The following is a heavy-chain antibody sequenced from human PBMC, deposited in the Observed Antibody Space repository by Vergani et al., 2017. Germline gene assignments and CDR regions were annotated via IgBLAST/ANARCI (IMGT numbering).Heavy chain of an antibody. CDR3: ARDKDILTGYYGGSAIDY. J-gene: IGHJ4*02. D-gene: IGHD3-9*01. CDR1: GYTFTSYG. CDR2: ISAYNGNT. Sequence: QVQLVQSGAEVKKPGASVKVSCKASGYTFTSYGISWVRPAPGQGLEWMGWISAYNGNTNYAQKLQGRVTMTTDTSTSTAYMELRSLRSDDTAVYYCARDKDILTGYYGGSAIDYWGQGTLVTVSS. V-gene: IGHV1-18*04.